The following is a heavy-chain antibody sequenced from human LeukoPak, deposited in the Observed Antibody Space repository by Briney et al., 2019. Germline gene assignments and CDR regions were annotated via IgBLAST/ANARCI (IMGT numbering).Heavy chain of an antibody. Sequence: ASVKVSCKVSGYTLPELSMHWVRQAPGKGLEWMGGFDPEEGETIYAQKFRGRVTMTEDTSTDTAYMELSSLRSEDTAVYYCATDRVRRHDKGFLDWLDPWGQGTLVTVSS. D-gene: IGHD3-3*01. V-gene: IGHV1-24*01. CDR1: GYTLPELS. CDR2: FDPEEGET. J-gene: IGHJ5*02. CDR3: ATDRVRRHDKGFLDWLDP.